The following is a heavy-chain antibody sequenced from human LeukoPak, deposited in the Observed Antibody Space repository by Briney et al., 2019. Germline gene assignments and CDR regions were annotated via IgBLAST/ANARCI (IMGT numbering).Heavy chain of an antibody. CDR3: ARDVGEYCSSTNCYASHY. D-gene: IGHD2-2*01. CDR1: GHTFTGYY. J-gene: IGHJ4*02. V-gene: IGHV1-2*02. Sequence: GASVKVSCKASGHTFTGYYMHWARQAPGQGLEWMGWINANSGDTNYAQKFQGRVTMTRDTSITTAYMELSSLRSDDTAVYYCARDVGEYCSSTNCYASHYWGQGTLVTVSS. CDR2: INANSGDT.